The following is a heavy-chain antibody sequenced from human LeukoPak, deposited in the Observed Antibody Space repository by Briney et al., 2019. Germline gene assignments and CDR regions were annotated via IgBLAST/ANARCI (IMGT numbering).Heavy chain of an antibody. Sequence: GGSLRLSCAASGFTFDDYAMQWVRQAPGKGLEWVAGISWNSENIGYGESVKGRLTISRDNAKNSLYLQINSLRSEDTALYYCAKDITYSGYDCLDYWGQGTLVTVSS. D-gene: IGHD5-12*01. CDR3: AKDITYSGYDCLDY. CDR2: ISWNSENI. CDR1: GFTFDDYA. J-gene: IGHJ4*02. V-gene: IGHV3-9*01.